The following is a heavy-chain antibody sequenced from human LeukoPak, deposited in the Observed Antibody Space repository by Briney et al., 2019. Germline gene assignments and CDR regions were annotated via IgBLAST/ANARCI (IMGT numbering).Heavy chain of an antibody. V-gene: IGHV1-69*05. Sequence: SVKVSCKASGGTFSSYAISWVRQAPGQGLEWMGGIIPIFGTANYAQKFQGRVTITTDESTSTAYMELSSLRSEDTAVYYCASQIRLGELSSYYFDYWGQGTLVTVSS. CDR2: IIPIFGTA. CDR3: ASQIRLGELSSYYFDY. J-gene: IGHJ4*02. CDR1: GGTFSSYA. D-gene: IGHD3-16*02.